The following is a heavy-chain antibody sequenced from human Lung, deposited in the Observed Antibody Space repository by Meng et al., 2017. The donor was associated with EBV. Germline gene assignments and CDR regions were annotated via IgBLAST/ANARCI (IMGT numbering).Heavy chain of an antibody. Sequence: QVQLEESGPGLVKPSETLALTCTGSGGYISSYYWSWIRQPPGKGLEWIGHIYYSGSTNYNPSLKSRVTISVDTSKNQFSLKLSSVTATDTAVYYCARQSGYFDYWGQGTLVTVSS. CDR3: ARQSGYFDY. CDR2: IYYSGST. D-gene: IGHD3-10*01. CDR1: GGYISSYY. V-gene: IGHV4-59*08. J-gene: IGHJ4*02.